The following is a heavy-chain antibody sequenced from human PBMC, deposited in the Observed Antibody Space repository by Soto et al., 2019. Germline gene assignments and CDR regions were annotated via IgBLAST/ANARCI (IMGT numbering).Heavy chain of an antibody. D-gene: IGHD4-4*01. Sequence: SLRLSCAASGFTFISYAMSWVRQAPGKGLEWVSAISGSGDSTYDADSVRGRFTISRDNSKNTLYLQMNSLRAEDTALYYCAKGVRATVVGYFDYGGQGTLVTVSS. CDR3: AKGVRATVVGYFDY. CDR1: GFTFISYA. CDR2: ISGSGDST. V-gene: IGHV3-23*01. J-gene: IGHJ4*02.